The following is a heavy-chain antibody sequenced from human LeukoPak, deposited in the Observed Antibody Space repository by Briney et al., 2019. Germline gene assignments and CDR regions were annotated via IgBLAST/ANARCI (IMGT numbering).Heavy chain of an antibody. Sequence: PSGTLSLTCAVSGYSISSGYYWGWIRQPPGKGLEWIGSIYHSGSTYYNPSLKSRVTISVDTSKNQFSLKLSSVTAADTAVYYCARAGVTYYYDSRGGWFDPWGQGTLVTVSS. CDR2: IYHSGST. CDR3: ARAGVTYYYDSRGGWFDP. J-gene: IGHJ5*02. D-gene: IGHD3-22*01. V-gene: IGHV4-38-2*01. CDR1: GYSISSGYY.